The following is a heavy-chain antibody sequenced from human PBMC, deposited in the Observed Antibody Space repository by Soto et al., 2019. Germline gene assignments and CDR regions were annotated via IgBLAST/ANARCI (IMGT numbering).Heavy chain of an antibody. Sequence: SETLSLTCTVSGGSISSGGYYWSWIRQHPGKGLEWIGYIYYSGSTYYNPSLKSRVTISVDTSKNQFSLKLSSVTAAGTAVYYCARVDTSMGATCVSYWGQGTLVTVSS. J-gene: IGHJ4*02. CDR1: GGSISSGGYY. D-gene: IGHD1-26*01. CDR2: IYYSGST. CDR3: ARVDTSMGATCVSY. V-gene: IGHV4-31*03.